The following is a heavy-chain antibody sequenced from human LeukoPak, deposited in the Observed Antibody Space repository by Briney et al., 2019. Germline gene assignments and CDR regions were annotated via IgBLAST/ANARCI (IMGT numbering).Heavy chain of an antibody. V-gene: IGHV1-18*01. J-gene: IGHJ6*03. CDR1: GYTFTSYG. CDR2: ISAYNGNT. Sequence: ASVKVSCKASGYTFTSYGISWVRQAPGQGLEWMGWISAYNGNTNYAQKLQGRVTMTTDTSTSTAYMELRSLRSDDTAVYYCARNDYSNSPRPYYYYMDVWGKGTTVTVSS. D-gene: IGHD4-11*01. CDR3: ARNDYSNSPRPYYYYMDV.